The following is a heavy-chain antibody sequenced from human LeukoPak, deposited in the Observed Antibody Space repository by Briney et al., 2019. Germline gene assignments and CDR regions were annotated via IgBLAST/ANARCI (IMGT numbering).Heavy chain of an antibody. J-gene: IGHJ4*02. V-gene: IGHV4-59*08. Sequence: SETLSLTCTVSGGSISSYYWSWIRQPPGKGLEWIGYIYYSGSTNYNPSLKSRVTISVDTSKNQFSLKLSSVTAADTAVYYCARLLVVVVAAIWGQGTLVTVSS. CDR1: GGSISSYY. D-gene: IGHD2-15*01. CDR3: ARLLVVVVAAI. CDR2: IYYSGST.